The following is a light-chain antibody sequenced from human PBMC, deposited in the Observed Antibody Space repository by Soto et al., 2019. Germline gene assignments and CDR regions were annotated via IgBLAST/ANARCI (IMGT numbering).Light chain of an antibody. J-gene: IGKJ3*01. CDR3: HQYGRSLFT. CDR2: GAS. V-gene: IGKV3-20*01. Sequence: EIVLTQSPATLSLSPGERATLSCRASQSVSSNYLAWFQQKPGQAPRLLIYGASSRATGIPDRFSGSGSGTDFTLTISRLEPEDFAVYYCHQYGRSLFTFGPGTKVDIK. CDR1: QSVSSNY.